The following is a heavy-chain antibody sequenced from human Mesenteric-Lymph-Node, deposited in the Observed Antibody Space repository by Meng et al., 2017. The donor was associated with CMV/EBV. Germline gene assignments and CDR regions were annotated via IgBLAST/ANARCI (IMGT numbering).Heavy chain of an antibody. CDR3: ARHRLLYSSSSILGY. D-gene: IGHD6-6*01. Sequence: KVSCKGSGYSFTSYWIGWVRQMPGKGLEWMGIIYPGDSDTRYSPSFQGQVTISADKSISTAYLQWSSLKASDTAIYYCARHRLLYSSSSILGYWGQGTLVTVSS. V-gene: IGHV5-51*01. CDR2: IYPGDSDT. J-gene: IGHJ4*02. CDR1: GYSFTSYW.